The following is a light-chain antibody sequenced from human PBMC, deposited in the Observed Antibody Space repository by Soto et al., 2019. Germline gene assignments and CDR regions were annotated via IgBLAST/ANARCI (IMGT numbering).Light chain of an antibody. Sequence: QSALTQPASVSGSPGQSITIYCTGTSSDVGGYNYVSWYQQHPDKAPKLMIYEVSNRPSGVSNRFSGSKSGNTASLTISGLQSEDEGNYYCSSYTRGSTLVFGGGTKVTVL. J-gene: IGLJ3*02. CDR2: EVS. CDR1: SSDVGGYNY. CDR3: SSYTRGSTLV. V-gene: IGLV2-14*01.